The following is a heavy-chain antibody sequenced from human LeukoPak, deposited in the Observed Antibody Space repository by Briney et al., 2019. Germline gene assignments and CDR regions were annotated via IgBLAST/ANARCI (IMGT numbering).Heavy chain of an antibody. CDR1: GGSISSYY. J-gene: IGHJ4*02. V-gene: IGHV4-59*12. D-gene: IGHD1-26*01. CDR3: ARGRAYSGSYFRAFDY. Sequence: KPSETLSLTCTVSGGSISSYYWSWIRQPPGKGLEWIGYIYYNGSTNYNPSLKSRVTISVDTSKNQFSLKLSSVTAADTAVYYCARGRAYSGSYFRAFDYWGQGTLVTVSS. CDR2: IYYNGST.